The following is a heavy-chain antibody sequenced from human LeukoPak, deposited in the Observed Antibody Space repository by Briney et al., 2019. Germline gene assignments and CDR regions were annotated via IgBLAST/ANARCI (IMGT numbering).Heavy chain of an antibody. Sequence: ASVKVSCKASGYTFTSYAISWVRQAPGQGLEWMGWISGYNGDTNYAQKLQGRVTMTTNTSTRTAYMELRSLRSDDTAVYYCARDDPERLFYSSNSFDYWGQGTLVTVSP. V-gene: IGHV1-18*01. CDR1: GYTFTSYA. D-gene: IGHD2-8*01. J-gene: IGHJ4*02. CDR2: ISGYNGDT. CDR3: ARDDPERLFYSSNSFDY.